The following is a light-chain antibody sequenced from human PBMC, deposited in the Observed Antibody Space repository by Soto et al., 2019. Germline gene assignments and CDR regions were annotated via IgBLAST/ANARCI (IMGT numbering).Light chain of an antibody. Sequence: DIQMTQSPSTLSASVGDRVTITCRASQSIGGWLAWYQQKPGKAPKVLIYKASGLESGVPSRFSGSGFGTEFTLTISSLQPDDFATYSCQQYSGHSWTFGQGTKVEI. CDR3: QQYSGHSWT. CDR1: QSIGGW. V-gene: IGKV1-5*03. CDR2: KAS. J-gene: IGKJ1*01.